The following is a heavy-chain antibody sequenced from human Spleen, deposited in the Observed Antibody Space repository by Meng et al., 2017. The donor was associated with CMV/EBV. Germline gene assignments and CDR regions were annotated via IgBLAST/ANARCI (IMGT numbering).Heavy chain of an antibody. CDR2: TSTYNGIT. J-gene: IGHJ5*01. Sequence: NIFCKASGYPFTSYGISWGRQAPGQGLEWLEWTSTYNGITNYAQNIQNRITMTTDTSTSTAYMELRRRRYDDTAVYYCASREGWFDSWGQGTLVTVSS. CDR3: ASREGWFDS. CDR1: GYPFTSYG. V-gene: IGHV1-18*01.